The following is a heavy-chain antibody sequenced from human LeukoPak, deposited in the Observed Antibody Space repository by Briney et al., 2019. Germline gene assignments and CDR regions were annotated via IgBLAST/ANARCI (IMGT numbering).Heavy chain of an antibody. CDR2: ISGSGGST. CDR3: AKGLGYCSGGSCYPADYYFDY. J-gene: IGHJ4*02. D-gene: IGHD2-15*01. Sequence: GGALRLSCAASGVTFSSYAMSWVRHAPREGVKWVSDISGSGGSTYYADSAKGRFTISRDNSKNTLCLQMNSLRAEDTAVYYCAKGLGYCSGGSCYPADYYFDYWGQGTLVTVSS. CDR1: GVTFSSYA. V-gene: IGHV3-23*01.